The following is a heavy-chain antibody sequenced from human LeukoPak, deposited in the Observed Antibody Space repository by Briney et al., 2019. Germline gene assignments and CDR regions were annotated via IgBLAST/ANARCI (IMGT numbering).Heavy chain of an antibody. J-gene: IGHJ6*03. D-gene: IGHD1-7*01. V-gene: IGHV3-23*01. CDR2: ISGSSVNT. Sequence: GGSLRLSCAASGFIFSSYAMTWVRQAPGKGLEWVSGISGSSVNTYYADSVKGRFTISRDNSKDTVYLQMNSLRAEDTAIYYCAKLGGPYNWDYAGLNYMDVWGKGTTFTVSS. CDR1: GFIFSSYA. CDR3: AKLGGPYNWDYAGLNYMDV.